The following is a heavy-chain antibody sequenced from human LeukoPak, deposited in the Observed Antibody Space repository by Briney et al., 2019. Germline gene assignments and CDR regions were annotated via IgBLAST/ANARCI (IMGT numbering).Heavy chain of an antibody. CDR3: ARVRVGSVDV. D-gene: IGHD1-26*01. Sequence: SETLSLTCTVSGGSISSYYWSWIRQPPGKGLEWIGYIYYSGSTNYNPSLKSRVTISVDTSKNQFSLKLSSVTAADTAVYYCARVRVGSVDVWGKGTTVTVSS. J-gene: IGHJ6*04. CDR1: GGSISSYY. V-gene: IGHV4-59*01. CDR2: IYYSGST.